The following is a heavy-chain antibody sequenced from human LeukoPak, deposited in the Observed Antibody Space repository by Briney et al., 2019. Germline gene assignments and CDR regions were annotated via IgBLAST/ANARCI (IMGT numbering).Heavy chain of an antibody. Sequence: PGGSLRLSCAASGFTFSSYSMNWVRQAPGKGLEWVSSISSSSSYIYYANSVKGRFTISRDNAKNSLYLQMNSLRAEDTAVYYCASVVEYPSGAFDIWGQGTMVTVSS. CDR1: GFTFSSYS. CDR2: ISSSSSYI. D-gene: IGHD2-15*01. CDR3: ASVVEYPSGAFDI. V-gene: IGHV3-21*01. J-gene: IGHJ3*02.